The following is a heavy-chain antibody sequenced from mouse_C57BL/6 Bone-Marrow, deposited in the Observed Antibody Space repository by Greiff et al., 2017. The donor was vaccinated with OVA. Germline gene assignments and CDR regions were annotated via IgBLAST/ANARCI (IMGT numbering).Heavy chain of an antibody. CDR3: ARNFPEDY. CDR2: IWSGGST. J-gene: IGHJ4*01. Sequence: VQLQESGPGLVQPSQSLSITCTVSGFSLTSYGVHWVRQSPGKGLEWLGVIWSGGSTAYNAAFITRLSISKDNSKSQVFFKMNRLQADDTAIYYCARNFPEDYWGQGTSVTVSS. V-gene: IGHV2-2*01. CDR1: GFSLTSYG.